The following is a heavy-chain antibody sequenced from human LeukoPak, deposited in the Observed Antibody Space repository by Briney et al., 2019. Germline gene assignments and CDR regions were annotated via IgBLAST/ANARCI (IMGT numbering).Heavy chain of an antibody. CDR3: ARDSGGWMSYYYYYMDV. Sequence: ASVKVSCKASGYTFTSYGISWVRQAPGQGLEWMGWISAYNGNTNYAQKLQGRVTMTTDTSTSTAYMELMSLRSDDTAVYYCARDSGGWMSYYYYYMDVWGKGTTVTVSS. CDR2: ISAYNGNT. J-gene: IGHJ6*03. CDR1: GYTFTSYG. V-gene: IGHV1-18*01. D-gene: IGHD2-15*01.